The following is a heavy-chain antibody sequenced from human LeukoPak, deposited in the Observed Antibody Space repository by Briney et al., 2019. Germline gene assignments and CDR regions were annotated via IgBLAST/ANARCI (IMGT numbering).Heavy chain of an antibody. D-gene: IGHD2-15*01. CDR3: ARHPFATPFDY. CDR1: GGSIGSYY. V-gene: IGHV4-59*01. Sequence: PSETLSLTCTVSGGSIGSYYWSWIRQPPGKGLEWIGYIYYSGNTNYNPSLKSRVTISVDTSKNQFSLKVSSVTAADTAVYYCARHPFATPFDYWGPGTLVTVSS. J-gene: IGHJ4*02. CDR2: IYYSGNT.